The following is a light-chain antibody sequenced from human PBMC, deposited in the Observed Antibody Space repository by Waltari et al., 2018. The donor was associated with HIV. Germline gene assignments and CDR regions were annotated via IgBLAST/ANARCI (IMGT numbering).Light chain of an antibody. Sequence: DIQMTQSPSSLSASVGDRITITCRASQNVDTYISWYHHKPGKAPKLLIYAASTLQTGVPSRFSGSGSETEFTLISSSLQPEDFATYYCQQSFNVPRTFGQGTKVEVK. V-gene: IGKV1-39*01. J-gene: IGKJ1*01. CDR2: AAS. CDR1: QNVDTY. CDR3: QQSFNVPRT.